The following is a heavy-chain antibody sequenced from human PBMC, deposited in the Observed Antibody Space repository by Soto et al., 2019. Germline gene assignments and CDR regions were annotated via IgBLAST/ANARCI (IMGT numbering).Heavy chain of an antibody. D-gene: IGHD3-10*01. CDR2: IRSKAYGGTT. J-gene: IGHJ6*02. V-gene: IGHV3-49*03. CDR1: GFTFGDYA. Sequence: GGSLRLSCTASGFTFGDYAMSWFRQAPGKGLEWVGFIRSKAYGGTTEYAASVKGRFTISRDDSKSIAYLQMNSLKTEDTAVYYCTRDLFGITMVRGVLYGMDVWGQGTTVTVSS. CDR3: TRDLFGITMVRGVLYGMDV.